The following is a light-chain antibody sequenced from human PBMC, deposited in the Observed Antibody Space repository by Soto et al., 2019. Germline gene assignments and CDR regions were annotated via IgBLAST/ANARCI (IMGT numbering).Light chain of an antibody. Sequence: EIVLTQSPATLCLSPGERATLSCRASQSVSSYLAWYQQKPGQAPRLLIYGASTRATGIADRFSGSGSGTDFTLTISRLEPEDFAVYYCQQYRRSPLFLTFGGGTKVDIK. V-gene: IGKV3-20*01. J-gene: IGKJ4*01. CDR2: GAS. CDR3: QQYRRSPLFLT. CDR1: QSVSSY.